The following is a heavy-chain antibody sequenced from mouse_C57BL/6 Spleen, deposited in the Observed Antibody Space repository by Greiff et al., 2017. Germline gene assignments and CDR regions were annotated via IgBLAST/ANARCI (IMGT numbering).Heavy chain of an antibody. D-gene: IGHD1-1*01. Sequence: VKLVESGAELVKPGASVKISCKASGYAFSSYWMNWVKQRPGKGLEWIGQIYPGDGDTNYNGKFKGKATLTADKSSSTAYMQLSSLTSEDSAVYFCARGGGSSYWYFDVWGTGTTVTVSS. CDR3: ARGGGSSYWYFDV. CDR1: GYAFSSYW. CDR2: IYPGDGDT. V-gene: IGHV1-80*01. J-gene: IGHJ1*03.